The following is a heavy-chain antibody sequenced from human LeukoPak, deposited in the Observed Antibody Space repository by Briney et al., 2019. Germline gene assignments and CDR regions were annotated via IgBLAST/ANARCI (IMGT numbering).Heavy chain of an antibody. D-gene: IGHD6-19*01. CDR2: INPNSGGT. CDR3: VRDLTAGIAVAGTH. Sequence: GASVKVSCKASGYTFTGYYMHWVRQAPGQGLEWMGWINPNSGGTNYAQKFQGRVTMTRDTSISTAYMELSRLRSDDTAVYYCVRDLTAGIAVAGTHWGQGTLVTVSS. V-gene: IGHV1-2*02. CDR1: GYTFTGYY. J-gene: IGHJ4*02.